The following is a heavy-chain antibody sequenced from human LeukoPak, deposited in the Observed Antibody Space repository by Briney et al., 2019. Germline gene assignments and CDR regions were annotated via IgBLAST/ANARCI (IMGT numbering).Heavy chain of an antibody. Sequence: SETLSLTCTVSGGSISSGGYYWSWIRQHPGKGLEWIGYIYYSGSAYYNPSPKSRVTISVDTSKNQFSLKLSSVTAADTAVYYCAAWDSSGWFPDYWGQGTLVTVSS. CDR2: IYYSGSA. J-gene: IGHJ4*02. CDR3: AAWDSSGWFPDY. CDR1: GGSISSGGYY. V-gene: IGHV4-31*03. D-gene: IGHD6-19*01.